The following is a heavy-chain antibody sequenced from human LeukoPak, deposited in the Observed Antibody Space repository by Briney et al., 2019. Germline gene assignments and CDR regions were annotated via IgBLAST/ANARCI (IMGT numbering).Heavy chain of an antibody. J-gene: IGHJ5*02. CDR2: ISHSGST. CDR1: GGSFSGYY. CDR3: ARGGIVVVPAAPPNWFDP. V-gene: IGHV4-34*01. Sequence: SETLSLTCAVYGGSFSGYYWSWIRQPPGKGLEWIGEISHSGSTNYNPSLKSRVTISVDTSKNQFSLKLSSVTAADTAVYYCARGGIVVVPAAPPNWFDPWGQGTLVTVSS. D-gene: IGHD2-2*01.